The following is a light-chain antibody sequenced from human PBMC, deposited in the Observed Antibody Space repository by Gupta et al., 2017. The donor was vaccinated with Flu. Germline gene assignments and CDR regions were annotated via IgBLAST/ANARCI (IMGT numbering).Light chain of an antibody. V-gene: IGKV2-28*01. Sequence: DIVMTQSPLSLPVTPGEPASISCRSSQSLLHSNGYNYLDWYLQKPGQSPQLLLYLVSDRRSGVPHRISSSRSCGAFTLIISRGEAEDVVVYYCRQAVQTPVTFGGGTKVDIK. CDR2: LVS. CDR1: QSLLHSNGYNY. J-gene: IGKJ4*01. CDR3: RQAVQTPVT.